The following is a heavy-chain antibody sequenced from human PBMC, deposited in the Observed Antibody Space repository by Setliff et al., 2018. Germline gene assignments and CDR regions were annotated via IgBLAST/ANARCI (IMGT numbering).Heavy chain of an antibody. V-gene: IGHV3-7*01. CDR1: GFTFSSHW. J-gene: IGHJ4*02. Sequence: GGSLRLSCVGSGFTFSSHWLDWVRQAPGKGLEWVANINPDGSEKYYVDSVKGRFTISRDNARNSLSLQMNSLRTEDTAVYYCATNPRYTNSQLDYWGPGTLVTVSS. D-gene: IGHD6-6*01. CDR2: INPDGSEK. CDR3: ATNPRYTNSQLDY.